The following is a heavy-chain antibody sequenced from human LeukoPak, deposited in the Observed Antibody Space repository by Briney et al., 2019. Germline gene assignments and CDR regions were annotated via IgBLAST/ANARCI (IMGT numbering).Heavy chain of an antibody. CDR2: ISSSSSYI. V-gene: IGHV3-21*01. Sequence: PGGSLRLSCAASGFTFSSYSMNWVRHAPGKGLEWVPSISSSSSYINYADSVKGRFTISRDNAKNSLYLQMNSLRAEDTAVYYCAREWEYGSGGSCYLFSDWFDPWGQGTLVTVSS. CDR1: GFTFSSYS. CDR3: AREWEYGSGGSCYLFSDWFDP. J-gene: IGHJ5*02. D-gene: IGHD2-15*01.